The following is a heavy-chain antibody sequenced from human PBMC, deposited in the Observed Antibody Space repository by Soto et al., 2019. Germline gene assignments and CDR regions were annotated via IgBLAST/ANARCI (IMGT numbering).Heavy chain of an antibody. CDR2: IKSKTDGGTT. V-gene: IGHV3-15*07. D-gene: IGHD3-22*01. J-gene: IGHJ4*02. CDR3: TTSIYDSSGYYSDY. Sequence: GGSLRLSCAASGFTFSNAWMNWVRQAPGKGLEWVGRIKSKTDGGTTDYAAPVKGRFTISRDDSKNTLYLQMNSLKTEDTAVYYCTTSIYDSSGYYSDYWGQGTLVTVSS. CDR1: GFTFSNAW.